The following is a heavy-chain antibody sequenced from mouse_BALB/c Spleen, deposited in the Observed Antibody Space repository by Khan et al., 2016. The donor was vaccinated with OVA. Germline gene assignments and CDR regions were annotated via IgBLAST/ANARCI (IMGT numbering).Heavy chain of an antibody. V-gene: IGHV3-2*02. CDR3: ASELGRYYALDY. CDR1: GYSITSDYA. Sequence: EVQLQESGPGLVKPSQSLSLTCTVTGYSITSDYAWNWIRQFPGNKLEWMGYISYSGSTTYNPSLKSRISINRDTYKDPFFLQLKSVTSEDTATYYCASELGRYYALDYWGQGTSVTVSS. CDR2: ISYSGST. J-gene: IGHJ4*01.